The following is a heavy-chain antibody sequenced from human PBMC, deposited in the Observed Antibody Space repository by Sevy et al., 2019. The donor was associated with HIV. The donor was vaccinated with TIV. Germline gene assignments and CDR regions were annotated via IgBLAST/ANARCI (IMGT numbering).Heavy chain of an antibody. J-gene: IGHJ4*02. CDR2: LSFGCVGL. CDR3: AREGCTKPHDY. D-gene: IGHD2-8*01. CDR1: GFTFSKYS. Sequence: GSLRLSCAASGFTFSKYSMSWVRQPPGKGLEWVSILSFGCVGLNYADSVKGRFTISRDNSKSSVYLQMNNLRPEDTAVYYCAREGCTKPHDYWGQRTLVTVSS. V-gene: IGHV3-23*01.